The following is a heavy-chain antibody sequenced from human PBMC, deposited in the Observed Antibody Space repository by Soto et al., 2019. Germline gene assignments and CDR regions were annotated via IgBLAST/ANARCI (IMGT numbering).Heavy chain of an antibody. V-gene: IGHV4-39*01. CDR3: ASYYDHSDFSFDY. D-gene: IGHD4-17*01. Sequence: SETLSLTCAVSGGSISSSSYYWGWIRQPPGKGLEWIGSIYYSGSTYYNPSLKSRVTISADTSKNQFSLKLSYVTAADTAVYYCASYYDHSDFSFDYLVQGTLVT. CDR1: GGSISSSSYY. J-gene: IGHJ4*02. CDR2: IYYSGST.